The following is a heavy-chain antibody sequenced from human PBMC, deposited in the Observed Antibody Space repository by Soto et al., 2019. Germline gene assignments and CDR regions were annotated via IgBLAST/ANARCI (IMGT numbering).Heavy chain of an antibody. V-gene: IGHV4-59*08. J-gene: IGHJ6*03. CDR2: IYYSGST. CDR1: GGSISSYY. Sequence: SETLSLTCPVSGGSISSYYWSWIRQPPGKGLEWIGYIYYSGSTNYNPSLKSRVTISVDTSKNQFSLKLSSVTAADTAVYYCARHRSSSSHQYYYYYMDVWGKGTTVTVSS. D-gene: IGHD6-6*01. CDR3: ARHRSSSSHQYYYYYMDV.